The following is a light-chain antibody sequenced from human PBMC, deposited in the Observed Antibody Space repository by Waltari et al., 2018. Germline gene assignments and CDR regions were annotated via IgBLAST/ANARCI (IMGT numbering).Light chain of an antibody. J-gene: IGLJ3*02. CDR2: RSD. Sequence: QSVLTQPPSASGTPGQGVTISCSGGASNIGTNVVNWDQQVPAKAPKLRIYRSDRRPEGVPDRFSGSKSGTSASLAISGLQSEDEADYYCAAWDDSLNGRWVFGGGTKVTVL. V-gene: IGLV1-44*01. CDR1: ASNIGTNV. CDR3: AAWDDSLNGRWV.